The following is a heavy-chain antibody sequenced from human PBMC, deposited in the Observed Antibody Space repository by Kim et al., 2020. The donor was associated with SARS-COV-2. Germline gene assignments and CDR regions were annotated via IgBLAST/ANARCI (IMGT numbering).Heavy chain of an antibody. CDR3: ARNLAVYCGGDCNSGFFQH. Sequence: GGSLRLSCVASGFTFSSYTINWVRQAPGKGLEWISSISSSSTYINYADSVKGRFTISRDNAKNSLYLQMNSLRVEDTAVYYCARNLAVYCGGDCNSGFFQHWGQGPLVTVAS. CDR2: ISSSSTYI. D-gene: IGHD2-21*02. J-gene: IGHJ1*01. CDR1: GFTFSSYT. V-gene: IGHV3-21*01.